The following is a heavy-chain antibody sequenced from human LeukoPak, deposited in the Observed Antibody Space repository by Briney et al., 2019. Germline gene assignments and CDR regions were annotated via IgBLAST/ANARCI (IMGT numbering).Heavy chain of an antibody. CDR3: ARSGPYYYHYMDV. D-gene: IGHD3-10*01. CDR2: IYHSGST. CDR1: GYSITRGYY. Sequence: PSETLSLTCTVPGYSITRGYYWGWIRQPPGKGLEWIGSIYHSGSTYYNPSLKSRVVISVDTPKNQFSLKLNSVTAADTAVYYCARSGPYYYHYMDVWGKGTTVTVSS. V-gene: IGHV4-38-2*02. J-gene: IGHJ6*03.